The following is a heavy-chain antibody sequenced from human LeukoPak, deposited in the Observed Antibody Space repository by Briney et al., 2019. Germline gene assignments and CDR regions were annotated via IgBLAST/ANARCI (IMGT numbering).Heavy chain of an antibody. D-gene: IGHD6-19*01. J-gene: IGHJ4*02. Sequence: SETLSLTCTVSGGSISSSNWWSWVRQPPGKGLEWIGYIYYSGSTNYNPSLKSRATISVDTSKNQFSLKLSSVTAADTAVYYCASTSSSGWNFDYWGQGTLVTVSS. CDR1: GGSISSSNW. CDR3: ASTSSSGWNFDY. CDR2: IYYSGST. V-gene: IGHV4-4*02.